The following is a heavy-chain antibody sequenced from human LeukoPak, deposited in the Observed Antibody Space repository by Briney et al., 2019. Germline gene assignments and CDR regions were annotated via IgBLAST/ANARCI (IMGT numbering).Heavy chain of an antibody. J-gene: IGHJ4*02. CDR1: GYAFTSYY. Sequence: ASVKVSCKASGYAFTSYYMHWVRQAPGQGLEWMGIINPSGGSTSYAQKCQGRVTMTRDTSTSTVYMELSSLRSEATAVYYCAGEGTTQFDYWGQGTLVTVYS. V-gene: IGHV1-46*01. D-gene: IGHD4-11*01. CDR2: INPSGGST. CDR3: AGEGTTQFDY.